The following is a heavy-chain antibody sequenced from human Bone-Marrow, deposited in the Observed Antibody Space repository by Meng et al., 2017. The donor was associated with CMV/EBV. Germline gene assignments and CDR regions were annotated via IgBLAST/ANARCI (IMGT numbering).Heavy chain of an antibody. J-gene: IGHJ4*02. CDR2: ISYSGNT. V-gene: IGHV4-61*01. CDR1: GSVSSGTYY. CDR3: ARSPGYSSGWYYFDN. Sequence: GSVSSGTYYLSWIRQPPGKGLEWIGYISYSGNTNYNPSLKSRVTISVDTSKNQFSLKLSSVTAADTAVHYCARSPGYSSGWYYFDNWGQGTLVTVSS. D-gene: IGHD6-19*01.